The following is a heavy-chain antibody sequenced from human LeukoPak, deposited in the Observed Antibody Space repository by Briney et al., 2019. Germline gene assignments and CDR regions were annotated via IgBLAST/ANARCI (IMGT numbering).Heavy chain of an antibody. CDR2: IHINIDGGRI. D-gene: IGHD6-13*01. J-gene: IGHJ4*02. CDR1: GLTSSNFW. Sequence: PGGSLRLSCVASGLTSSNFWMSWVRQAPGKGLEWVGRIHINIDGGRIDYAPPVKGRFTISRDDSKNTLYLQMNSLKTEDTAMYYRTTRSSIWGQGTLVTVSS. CDR3: TTRSSI. V-gene: IGHV3-15*01.